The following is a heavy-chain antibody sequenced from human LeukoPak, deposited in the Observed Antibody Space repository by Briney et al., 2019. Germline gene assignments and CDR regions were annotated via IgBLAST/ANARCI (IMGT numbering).Heavy chain of an antibody. Sequence: PGGSLRLSCAVSGFTFSSYWMSWVRQAPGKGLEWVANIKQDGSEKYYVDSVKGRFTISRDNAKNSLYLQMNSLRAEDTAVYYCASDSSGYYYFDYWGQGTLVTVSS. V-gene: IGHV3-7*01. CDR1: GFTFSSYW. CDR3: ASDSSGYYYFDY. D-gene: IGHD3-22*01. J-gene: IGHJ4*02. CDR2: IKQDGSEK.